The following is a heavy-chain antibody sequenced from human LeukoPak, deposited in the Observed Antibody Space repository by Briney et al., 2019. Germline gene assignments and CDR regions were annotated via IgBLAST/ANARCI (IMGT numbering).Heavy chain of an antibody. D-gene: IGHD3-3*01. V-gene: IGHV3-21*01. CDR3: AREYDFWSKSGRYGMDV. CDR1: GFTFSSYS. J-gene: IGHJ6*02. CDR2: ISSSSNYI. Sequence: PGGSLRLSCAASGFTFSSYSMNWVRQAPGKGLEWLSSISSSSNYIYYADSLKGRFTISRDNAKNSLFLQMNSLRAEDTAVYYCAREYDFWSKSGRYGMDVWGQGTTVTVSS.